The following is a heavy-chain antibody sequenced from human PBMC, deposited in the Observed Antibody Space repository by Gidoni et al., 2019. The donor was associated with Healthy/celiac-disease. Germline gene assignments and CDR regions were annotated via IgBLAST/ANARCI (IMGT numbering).Heavy chain of an antibody. Sequence: QVQLVQSGAEVKKPGASVKVSCKASGYTFTSYYMHWVRQAPGQGLEWMGIINPSGGSTSYAQKFQGRVTMTRDTSTSTVYMELSSLRSEDTAVYYCARESPGDVVGGGRWLQFGDYWGQGTLVTVSS. CDR1: GYTFTSYY. CDR2: INPSGGST. J-gene: IGHJ4*02. V-gene: IGHV1-46*01. CDR3: ARESPGDVVGGGRWLQFGDY. D-gene: IGHD5-12*01.